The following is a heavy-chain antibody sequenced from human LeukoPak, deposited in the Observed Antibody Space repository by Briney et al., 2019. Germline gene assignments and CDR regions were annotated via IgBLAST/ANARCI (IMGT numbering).Heavy chain of an antibody. J-gene: IGHJ6*03. D-gene: IGHD2-8*01. CDR3: AREAGLIYFYYIDV. CDR2: IYYSGST. CDR1: GGSISSSSYY. Sequence: SETLSLTCTVSGGSISSSSYYWGWIRQPPGKGLEWIGYIYYSGSTYYNPSLKTRVTISVDTSKNQFSPKLTSVTAADTAVYYCAREAGLIYFYYIDVWGKGTTVTVSS. V-gene: IGHV4-39*07.